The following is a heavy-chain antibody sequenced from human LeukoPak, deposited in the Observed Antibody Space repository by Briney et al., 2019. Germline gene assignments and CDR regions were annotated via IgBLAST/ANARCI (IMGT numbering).Heavy chain of an antibody. Sequence: GESLKISCKGSGYSFTSYWIGWVRQMPRKGLEWMGIIYPGDSDTRYSPSFQGQVTISADKSISTAYLQWSSLKASDTAMYYCARQYCSGGSCYLDFDYWGQGTLVTVSS. CDR1: GYSFTSYW. J-gene: IGHJ4*02. D-gene: IGHD2-15*01. CDR3: ARQYCSGGSCYLDFDY. CDR2: IYPGDSDT. V-gene: IGHV5-51*01.